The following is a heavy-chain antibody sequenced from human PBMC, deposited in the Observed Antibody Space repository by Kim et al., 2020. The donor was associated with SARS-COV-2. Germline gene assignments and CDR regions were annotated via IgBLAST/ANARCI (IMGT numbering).Heavy chain of an antibody. V-gene: IGHV3-11*01. J-gene: IGHJ4*02. CDR1: GFTFSDYY. CDR2: ISRSSSII. D-gene: IGHD3-22*01. CDR3: ARGPAAGYYDSSGSAHYYFDY. Sequence: GGSLRLSCAASGFTFSDYYMSWIRQAPGKGLEWVSYISRSSSIIYYADSVKGRFTISRDNAKNSLYLQMNSLRAEDTAVYYCARGPAAGYYDSSGSAHYYFDYGGQGTLVTVSS.